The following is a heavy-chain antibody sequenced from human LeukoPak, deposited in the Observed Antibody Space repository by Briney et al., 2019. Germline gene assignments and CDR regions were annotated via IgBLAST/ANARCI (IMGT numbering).Heavy chain of an antibody. D-gene: IGHD2-2*01. J-gene: IGHJ4*02. CDR1: GFTFRGYV. V-gene: IGHV3-64D*06. CDR3: VKEECSSANCPGLYFDY. CDR2: ISSTGERT. Sequence: GGSLRLSCSASGFTFRGYVMHWVSQAPGKGLEYVSAISSTGERTYYADSVKGRFTISRDNSRSTLYLQMRSLRAEDMAMYYCVKEECSSANCPGLYFDYWGQGTLVTVSS.